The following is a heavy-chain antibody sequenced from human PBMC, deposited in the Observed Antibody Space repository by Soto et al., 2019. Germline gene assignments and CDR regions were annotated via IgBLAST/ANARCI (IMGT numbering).Heavy chain of an antibody. Sequence: QLQLQESGSGLVKPSQTLSLTCAVSGGSISSGGYSWSWIRQPPGKGLEWIGYIYHSGSTYYNPSRXLGXTRARDGSKNHFSLKLSSVPAADTAVYCCASGPLYWGQGTLVTVSS. V-gene: IGHV4-30-2*01. CDR2: IYHSGST. CDR1: GGSISSGGYS. J-gene: IGHJ4*02. CDR3: ASGPLY.